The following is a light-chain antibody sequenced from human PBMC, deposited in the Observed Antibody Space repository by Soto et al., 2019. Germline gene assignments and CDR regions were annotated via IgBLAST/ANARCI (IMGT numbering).Light chain of an antibody. CDR1: NSDVGTHNL. Sequence: QSVLTQPASVSGSPGQSITISCTGTNSDVGTHNLVSWYQQHSGKAPKLIIYEGTKRPSGVSNRFSGSKSGNTASLTISGLQAEDEADYYCCSYALLFGTGTKVTVL. V-gene: IGLV2-23*01. J-gene: IGLJ1*01. CDR3: CSYALL. CDR2: EGT.